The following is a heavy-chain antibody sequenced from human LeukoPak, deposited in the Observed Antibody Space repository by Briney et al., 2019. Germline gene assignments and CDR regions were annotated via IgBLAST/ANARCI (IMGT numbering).Heavy chain of an antibody. V-gene: IGHV4-61*02. CDR1: GGSISSGSYY. CDR3: AREVSGQPRYYYYYYMDV. J-gene: IGHJ6*03. Sequence: SETLSLTCTVSGGSISSGSYYWSWIRQPAGKGLEWIGRIYTSGSTNYNPSLKSRVTISVDTSKNQFSLKLSSVTAADTAVYYCAREVSGQPRYYYYYYMDVWGKGTTVTVSS. D-gene: IGHD3-10*01. CDR2: IYTSGST.